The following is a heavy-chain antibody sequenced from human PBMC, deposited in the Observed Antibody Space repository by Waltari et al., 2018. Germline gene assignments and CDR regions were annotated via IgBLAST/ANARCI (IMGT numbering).Heavy chain of an antibody. D-gene: IGHD3-10*01. CDR2: AYYRSTWSN. CDR1: GDNVSRNGAA. J-gene: IGHJ3*01. CDR3: ASGRDSAFDV. Sequence: QLQLRQSGPGLMKPSQTLSLTCAISGDNVSRNGAAWNWIRQSPSRGLEWLGRAYYRSTWSNDYAVSVKGRITIYQDTSKNQFSLQLNSVTPEDTAVYYCASGRDSAFDVWGQGTLVTVSS. V-gene: IGHV6-1*01.